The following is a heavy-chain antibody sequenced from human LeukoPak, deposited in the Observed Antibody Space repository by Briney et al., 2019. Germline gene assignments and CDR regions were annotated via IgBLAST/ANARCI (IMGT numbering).Heavy chain of an antibody. CDR2: INHSGST. J-gene: IGHJ5*02. CDR1: GGSFSGYY. V-gene: IGHV4-34*01. CDR3: ARRVILRYFDWLPYNWFDP. D-gene: IGHD3-9*01. Sequence: ASETLSLTCAVYGGSFSGYYWSWIRQPPGKGLEWIGEINHSGSTNYNPSLQSRVTISVDTSKNQFSLMLSSVTAADTAVYYCARRVILRYFDWLPYNWFDPWGQGTLVTVSS.